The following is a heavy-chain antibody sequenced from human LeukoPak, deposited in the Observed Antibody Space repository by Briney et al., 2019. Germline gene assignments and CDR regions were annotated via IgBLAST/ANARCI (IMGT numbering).Heavy chain of an antibody. CDR1: GYTFTSYY. J-gene: IGHJ4*02. D-gene: IGHD2-21*02. CDR3: ARGHPFYCGGDCYYFDY. CDR2: INPSGGST. V-gene: IGHV1-46*01. Sequence: ASVTVSCKASGYTFTSYYMQWVRQAPGQGLEWMGIINPSGGSTNYAQKFQGRVTITRDKAKSTVYTEVNSLRSEDTAVYYCARGHPFYCGGDCYYFDYWGQGTLVTVSS.